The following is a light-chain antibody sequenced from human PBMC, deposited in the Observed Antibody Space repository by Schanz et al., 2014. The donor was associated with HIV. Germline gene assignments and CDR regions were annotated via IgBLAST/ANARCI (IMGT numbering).Light chain of an antibody. J-gene: IGKJ4*01. Sequence: DIQMTQSPSSLSASVGDRVLITCRASRTITSDLNWYQQKVGKAPKLLIYAASSLQSGVPSRFSGSGSGTEFTLTISSLQPEDFATYYCQQGYSTPPTFGGGTKVEIK. V-gene: IGKV1-39*01. CDR3: QQGYSTPPT. CDR1: RTITSD. CDR2: AAS.